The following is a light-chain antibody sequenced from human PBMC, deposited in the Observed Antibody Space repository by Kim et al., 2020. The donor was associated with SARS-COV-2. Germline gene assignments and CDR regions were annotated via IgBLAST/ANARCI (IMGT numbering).Light chain of an antibody. CDR3: QQRSNWPLT. CDR2: DAF. CDR1: QSVNHY. J-gene: IGKJ4*01. Sequence: LSPGERATPSCRASQSVNHYLAWYQQKPGQAPRPLIYDAFNRATGIPAKFSGSGSGTDFTLTISSLEPEDFAIYYCQQRSNWPLTFGGGTKVDIK. V-gene: IGKV3-11*01.